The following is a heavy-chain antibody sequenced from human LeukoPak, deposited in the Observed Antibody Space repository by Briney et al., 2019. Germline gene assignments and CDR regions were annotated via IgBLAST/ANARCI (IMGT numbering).Heavy chain of an antibody. CDR3: AREFRTDYGDLDYFDY. D-gene: IGHD4-17*01. V-gene: IGHV4-31*03. J-gene: IGHJ4*02. CDR1: GGFISSSAYY. CDR2: IYYSGST. Sequence: SETLSLTCTVSGGFISSSAYYWGWVRQPPGKGLEWIGYIYYSGSTYYNPSLKSRVNISVDTSKNQFSLKLSSVTAADTAVYYCAREFRTDYGDLDYFDYWGQGTLVTVSS.